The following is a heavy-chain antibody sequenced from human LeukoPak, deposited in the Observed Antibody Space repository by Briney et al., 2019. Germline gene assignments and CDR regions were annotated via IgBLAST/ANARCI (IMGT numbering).Heavy chain of an antibody. CDR2: ISWNSGSI. Sequence: PGGSLRLSCAASGFTFDDYAMHWVRQAPGKGLEWVSGISWNSGSIGYADSVKGRFTISRDNAKNSLYLQMNSLRAEDMALYHCARWGLWFGEKWYFDLWGRGTLVTVSS. CDR1: GFTFDDYA. D-gene: IGHD3-10*01. V-gene: IGHV3-9*03. J-gene: IGHJ2*01. CDR3: ARWGLWFGEKWYFDL.